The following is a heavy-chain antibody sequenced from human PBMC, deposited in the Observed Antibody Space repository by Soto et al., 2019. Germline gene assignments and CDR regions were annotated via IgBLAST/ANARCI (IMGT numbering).Heavy chain of an antibody. CDR1: GGSISSYY. Sequence: PSETLSLTCNVSGGSISSYYWSWIRQPPGKGLEWIGYIYYSGSTNYNPSLKSRVTISVDTSKNQFSLKLSSVTAADTAVYYCARWWFGEFFDYWGQGTLVTVSS. CDR2: IYYSGST. D-gene: IGHD3-10*01. J-gene: IGHJ4*02. CDR3: ARWWFGEFFDY. V-gene: IGHV4-59*08.